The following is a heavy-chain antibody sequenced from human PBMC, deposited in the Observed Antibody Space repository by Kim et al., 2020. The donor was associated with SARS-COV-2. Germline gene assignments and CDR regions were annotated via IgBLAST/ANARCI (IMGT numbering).Heavy chain of an antibody. V-gene: IGHV1-8*03. D-gene: IGHD2-15*01. CDR3: ARGGWWYYMDV. Sequence: GHAQKFQGRVTITRNTSISTAYMELSSLRSADTAVYYCARGGWWYYMDVWGKGTTVTVSS. J-gene: IGHJ6*03.